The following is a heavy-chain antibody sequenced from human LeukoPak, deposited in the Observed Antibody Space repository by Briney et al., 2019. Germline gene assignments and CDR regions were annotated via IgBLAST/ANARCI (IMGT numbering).Heavy chain of an antibody. CDR2: IYSGGST. CDR1: GFTVSSNY. CDR3: ARIPEINYYDSSGPATNWFDP. D-gene: IGHD3-22*01. J-gene: IGHJ5*02. V-gene: IGHV3-66*01. Sequence: GGSLRLSCAASGFTVSSNYMSWVRQAPGKGLEWVSVIYSGGSTYYADSVKGRFTISRDNSKNTLYLQMNSLRAEDTAVYYCARIPEINYYDSSGPATNWFDPWGQGTLVTVSS.